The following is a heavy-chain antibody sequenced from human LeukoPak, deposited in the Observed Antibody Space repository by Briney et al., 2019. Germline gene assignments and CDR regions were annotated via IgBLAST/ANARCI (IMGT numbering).Heavy chain of an antibody. CDR3: AKSWGRVAATIFDY. CDR2: ISGSGGST. J-gene: IGHJ4*02. V-gene: IGHV3-23*01. CDR1: GFTFSSYS. D-gene: IGHD2-15*01. Sequence: PGGSLRLSCAASGFTFSSYSMNWVRQAPGKGLEWVSAISGSGGSTYYADSVKGRFTISRDNSKNTLYLQMNSLRAEDTAVYYCAKSWGRVAATIFDYWGQGTLVTVSS.